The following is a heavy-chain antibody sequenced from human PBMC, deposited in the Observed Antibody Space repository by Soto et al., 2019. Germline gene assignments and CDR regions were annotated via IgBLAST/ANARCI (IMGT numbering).Heavy chain of an antibody. CDR2: ISRSGGST. D-gene: IGHD2-15*01. J-gene: IGHJ6*02. Sequence: HPGGSLRLSCAASGFTFNSYAMSWVRQAPGKGLEWVSGISRSGGSTYYADSVEGRLTISRDNSKNTLYLQMNSLRAEDTAVYYCAGSRKESGYYYGPDVWGQGTTVTVSS. CDR1: GFTFNSYA. CDR3: AGSRKESGYYYGPDV. V-gene: IGHV3-23*01.